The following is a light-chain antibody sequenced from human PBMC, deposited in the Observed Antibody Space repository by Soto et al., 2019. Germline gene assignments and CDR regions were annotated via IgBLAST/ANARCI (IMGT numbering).Light chain of an antibody. CDR2: GAS. CDR1: QSVGRN. V-gene: IGKV3-15*01. J-gene: IGKJ4*01. CDR3: QQYNHWPPLT. Sequence: EIVMTQSPATLSVSPGERATLSCRASQSVGRNLAWYQQKPGQAPRLLIYGASTRATGIPARLSGSGSGTEFTLTIRSLQSEDFAIYSCQQYNHWPPLTFGGGTKVEIK.